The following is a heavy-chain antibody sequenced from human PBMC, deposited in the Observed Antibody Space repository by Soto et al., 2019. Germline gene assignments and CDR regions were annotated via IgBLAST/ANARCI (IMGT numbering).Heavy chain of an antibody. D-gene: IGHD4-4*01. V-gene: IGHV3-48*03. J-gene: IGHJ4*02. CDR1: GFTFSSYE. Sequence: LRLSCAASGFTFSSYEMNWVRQAPGKGLEWVSYISSSGSTIYYADSVKGRFTISRDNAKNSLYLQMNSLRAEDTAVYYCARAGHINYREQYYWGQGTLVTVSS. CDR2: ISSSGSTI. CDR3: ARAGHINYREQYY.